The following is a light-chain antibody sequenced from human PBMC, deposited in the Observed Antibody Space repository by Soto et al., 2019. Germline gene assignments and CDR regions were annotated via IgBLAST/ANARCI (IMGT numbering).Light chain of an antibody. V-gene: IGLV2-18*02. CDR1: SSDVGGSNG. CDR2: DVS. CDR3: SSYTSSSTYV. Sequence: QSALTQPPSVSGSPGQPVAISCTGTSSDVGGSNGVSWYQQPPGTAPKLIIYDVSNRPSGVPDRFSGSKSGNTASLIISGLQAEDEGDYYCSSYTSSSTYVFGTGTKAPS. J-gene: IGLJ1*01.